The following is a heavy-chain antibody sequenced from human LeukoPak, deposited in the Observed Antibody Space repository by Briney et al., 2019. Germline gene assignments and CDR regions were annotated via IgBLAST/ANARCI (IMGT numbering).Heavy chain of an antibody. CDR2: IRYDGSEK. CDR3: ERVLGDLNRRLDY. V-gene: IGHV3-33*01. J-gene: IGHJ4*02. D-gene: IGHD3-16*01. CDR1: GFTFSSYG. Sequence: GGSLRLSCAASGFTFSSYGMHWVRQAPGKGLEWVAVIRYDGSEKYYADSVQGRFTISRDNSKNTVYLEVNNLRAEDTAVYQSERVLGDLNRRLDYWGQGSLVTVSS.